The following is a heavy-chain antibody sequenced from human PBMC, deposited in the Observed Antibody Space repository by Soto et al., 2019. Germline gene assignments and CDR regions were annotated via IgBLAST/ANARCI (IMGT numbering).Heavy chain of an antibody. Sequence: GXSVKVSCKAAGGPFSSYAIIWVRQAPGQGLEWMGGIIPIFGTANYAQKFQGRVTITADESTSTAYMELSSLRSEDTAVYYCARVARSAAFGGFDPWGQGTLVTVSS. D-gene: IGHD3-10*01. J-gene: IGHJ5*02. CDR1: GGPFSSYA. CDR2: IIPIFGTA. CDR3: ARVARSAAFGGFDP. V-gene: IGHV1-69*01.